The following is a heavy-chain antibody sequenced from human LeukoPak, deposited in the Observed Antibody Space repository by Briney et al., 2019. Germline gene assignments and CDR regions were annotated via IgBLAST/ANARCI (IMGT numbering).Heavy chain of an antibody. J-gene: IGHJ4*02. V-gene: IGHV3-21*01. Sequence: SGGSLRLSCEASGFTFSNLNFNWIRQAPGRGLEWVSSISTGPAYTYYSASVRGRFTLSRDNTKNSLYLQMNSLRAEDTAIYYCARDLRIVSGSYLDYWGQGTLVTVSS. CDR2: ISTGPAYT. D-gene: IGHD1-26*01. CDR1: GFTFSNLN. CDR3: ARDLRIVSGSYLDY.